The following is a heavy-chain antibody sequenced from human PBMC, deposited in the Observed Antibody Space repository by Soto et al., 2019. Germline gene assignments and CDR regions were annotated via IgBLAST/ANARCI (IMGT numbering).Heavy chain of an antibody. J-gene: IGHJ5*02. CDR3: AKEPGIAVAGTNWFDP. CDR1: GFTFSSYA. D-gene: IGHD6-19*01. CDR2: ISGSGGST. V-gene: IGHV3-23*01. Sequence: GGSLRLSCAASGFTFSSYAMGWVRQAPGKGLEWVSAISGSGGSTYYADSVKGRFTISRDNSKNTLYLQMNSLRAEDTAVYYCAKEPGIAVAGTNWFDPWGQGTLVTVSS.